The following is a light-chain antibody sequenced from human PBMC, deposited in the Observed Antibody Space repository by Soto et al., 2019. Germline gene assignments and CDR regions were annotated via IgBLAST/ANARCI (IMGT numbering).Light chain of an antibody. CDR3: QQYGSSPTWT. J-gene: IGKJ1*01. CDR2: GAS. CDR1: QSLLHSNGYNY. Sequence: DIVITQSPLSLPLTPGEPASISCRSSQSLLHSNGYNYLDWYQQKPGQAPRLLIYGASTRATGIPDRFSGSGSGTDFTLTISSLEFGHSAVYYCQQYGSSPTWTFGQGTKVDIK. V-gene: IGKV3-20*01.